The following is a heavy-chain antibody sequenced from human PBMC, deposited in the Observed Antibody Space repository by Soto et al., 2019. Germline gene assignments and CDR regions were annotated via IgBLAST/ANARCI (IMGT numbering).Heavy chain of an antibody. Sequence: LRLSCAASGFTFSSYAMSWVRQAPGKGLEWVSAISGSGGSTYYADSVKGRFTISRDNSKNTLYLQMNSLRAEDTAVYYCAKAHDSSGYYLGYYYYGMDVWGQGTTVTVSS. V-gene: IGHV3-23*01. CDR3: AKAHDSSGYYLGYYYYGMDV. D-gene: IGHD3-22*01. CDR2: ISGSGGST. J-gene: IGHJ6*02. CDR1: GFTFSSYA.